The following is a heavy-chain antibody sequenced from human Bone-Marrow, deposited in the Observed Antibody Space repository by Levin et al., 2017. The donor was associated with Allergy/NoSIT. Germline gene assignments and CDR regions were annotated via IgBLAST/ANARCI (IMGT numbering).Heavy chain of an antibody. CDR2: ISLNSASI. D-gene: IGHD3-16*01. V-gene: IGHV3-9*01. CDR1: GFRFDAYA. Sequence: GGSLRLSCAASGFRFDAYAMHWVRQVPGKGLEWVSYISLNSASITYADSVNGRFTISRDNAKNSLYLQMNSLRPEDTALYYCAREIGNYGDNYYYGLDVWGQGTTVTVSS. CDR3: AREIGNYGDNYYYGLDV. J-gene: IGHJ6*02.